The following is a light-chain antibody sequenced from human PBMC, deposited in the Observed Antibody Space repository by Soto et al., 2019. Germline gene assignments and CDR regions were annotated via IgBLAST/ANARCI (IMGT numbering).Light chain of an antibody. CDR3: SSYTSTNSWV. V-gene: IGLV2-14*01. CDR2: DVS. CDR1: SSDVGGYNY. Sequence: QSALTQSASVSGSPGQSITISCTGTSSDVGGYNYVSWYQQHPGKAPKLIIYDVSKRPSGVSTSFSGSKSGNTASLTISGLQAEDEADYYCSSYTSTNSWVFGGGTKLTVL. J-gene: IGLJ3*02.